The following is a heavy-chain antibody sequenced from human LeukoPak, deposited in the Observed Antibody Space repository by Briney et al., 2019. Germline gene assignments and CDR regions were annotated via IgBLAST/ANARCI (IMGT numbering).Heavy chain of an antibody. CDR3: AKIDDYYKHFDS. CDR2: ISSRSSYI. V-gene: IGHV3-21*01. D-gene: IGHD2-21*02. CDR1: DFHFNTYT. J-gene: IGHJ4*02. Sequence: KSWGSLRISCSASDFHFNTYTISWVRPAPGKGLEWVSSISSRSSYIYYADALRDRFSTSRDNAKNSVYLQMDGLRVEDTAVYYCAKIDDYYKHFDSWGQGTLVTVSS.